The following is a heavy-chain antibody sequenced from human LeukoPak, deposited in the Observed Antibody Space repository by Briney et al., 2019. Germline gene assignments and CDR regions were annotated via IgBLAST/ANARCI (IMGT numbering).Heavy chain of an antibody. J-gene: IGHJ3*02. D-gene: IGHD4-17*01. V-gene: IGHV3-7*01. Sequence: GGSLRLSCAASGFTFSSYWMSWVRQAPGKGLEWVANIKQDGSDKYYVDSVKGRFSISRDNAKNSLFLQMNSLRAEDTAVYYCARDLIDGDDAFDIWGQGTMVTVSS. CDR2: IKQDGSDK. CDR3: ARDLIDGDDAFDI. CDR1: GFTFSSYW.